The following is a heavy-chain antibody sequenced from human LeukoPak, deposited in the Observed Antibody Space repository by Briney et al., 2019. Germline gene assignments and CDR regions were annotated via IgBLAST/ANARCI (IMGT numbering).Heavy chain of an antibody. D-gene: IGHD1-1*01. CDR1: GGSISSSSYY. Sequence: SETLSLTCTVSGGSISSSSYYWGWIRQPPGKGLEWIGSIYYSGSTYYNPSLKSRVTISVDTSKNQFSLRLSSVTAADTAVYYCARRFTLNWNFDYWGQGTLVTVSS. V-gene: IGHV4-39*01. CDR3: ARRFTLNWNFDY. J-gene: IGHJ4*02. CDR2: IYYSGST.